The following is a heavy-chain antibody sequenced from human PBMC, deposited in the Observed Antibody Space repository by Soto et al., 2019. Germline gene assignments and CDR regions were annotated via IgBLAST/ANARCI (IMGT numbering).Heavy chain of an antibody. CDR1: GYTFTSYA. CDR3: ARDADSYSSGGYNN. V-gene: IGHV7-4-1*01. CDR2: INTNTGNP. D-gene: IGHD6-19*01. Sequence: ASVKVSCKASGYTFTSYAMNWVRQAPGQGLEWMGWINTNTGNPTYAQGFTGRFVFSLDTSVSTAYLQICSLKAEDTAVYYCARDADSYSSGGYNNWGQGTLVTVSS. J-gene: IGHJ4*02.